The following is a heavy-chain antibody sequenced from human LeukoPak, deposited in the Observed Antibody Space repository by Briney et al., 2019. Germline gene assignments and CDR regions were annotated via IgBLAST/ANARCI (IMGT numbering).Heavy chain of an antibody. CDR1: GGSFSGYY. Sequence: SETLSLTCTVSGGSFSGYYWGWIRQSPEKRLEWIGEISPRGSTNYNPSLKSRVRISIDMSNNQFSLKLRSVAAADTAVYYCARGIARGYPTALDIWGQGTAVTVSS. D-gene: IGHD5-12*01. CDR3: ARGIARGYPTALDI. CDR2: ISPRGST. V-gene: IGHV4-34*01. J-gene: IGHJ3*02.